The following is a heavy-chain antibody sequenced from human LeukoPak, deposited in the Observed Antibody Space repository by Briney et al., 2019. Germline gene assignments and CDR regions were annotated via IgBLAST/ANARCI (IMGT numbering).Heavy chain of an antibody. Sequence: SETLSPTCTVSGYSISSGYYWGWIRQPPGKGLEWIGSIYHSGSTYYNPSLKSRVTISVDTSKNQFSLKLSSVTAADTAVYYCARDDGSGSYTYWGQGTLVTVSS. V-gene: IGHV4-38-2*02. CDR1: GYSISSGYY. J-gene: IGHJ4*02. CDR3: ARDDGSGSYTY. D-gene: IGHD3-10*01. CDR2: IYHSGST.